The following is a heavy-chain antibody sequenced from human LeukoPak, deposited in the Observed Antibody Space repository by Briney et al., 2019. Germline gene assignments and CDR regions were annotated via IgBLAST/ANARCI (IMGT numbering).Heavy chain of an antibody. V-gene: IGHV3-48*01. CDR1: GFAFNTYS. D-gene: IGHD2-8*01. CDR3: ARVQAGKWDFDY. Sequence: GGSPRLSCAASGFAFNTYSMNWVRQAPGKGLEWVSYIRSDSSIIYYADSVKGRFTMSRDNGKNSLYLQMNSLRVEDTAVYFCARVQAGKWDFDYWGQGTLVTVSS. CDR2: IRSDSSII. J-gene: IGHJ4*02.